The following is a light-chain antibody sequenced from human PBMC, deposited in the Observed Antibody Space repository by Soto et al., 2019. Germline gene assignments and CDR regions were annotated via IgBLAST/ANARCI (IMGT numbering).Light chain of an antibody. J-gene: IGLJ6*01. Sequence: QSVLTQPPSASRTPGQRVTISCSGSSSNIGSNTVNWYQQLPGTAPKLLIYSNNQRPSGVPDRFSGSKSGTSASLAISGLHSEDEADYYCAAWYDRPKGCVF. CDR3: AAWYDRPKGCV. CDR1: SSNIGSNT. V-gene: IGLV1-44*01. CDR2: SNN.